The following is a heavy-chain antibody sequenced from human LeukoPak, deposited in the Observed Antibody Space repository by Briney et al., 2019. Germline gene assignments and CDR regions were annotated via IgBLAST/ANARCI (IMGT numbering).Heavy chain of an antibody. V-gene: IGHV4-34*01. CDR1: GGSFSGYY. Sequence: SETLSLTCAVYGGSFSGYYWSWIRQPPGKGLEWIGDNASLKSRVTISVDTSKNQFSLKLSSVTAADTAVYYCARRGSHTIFGVVSSNWFDPWAREPWSPSPQ. J-gene: IGHJ5*02. CDR3: ARRGSHTIFGVVSSNWFDP. D-gene: IGHD3-3*01.